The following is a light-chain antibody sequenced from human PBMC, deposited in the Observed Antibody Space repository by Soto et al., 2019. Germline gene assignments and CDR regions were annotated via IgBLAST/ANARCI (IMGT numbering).Light chain of an antibody. V-gene: IGLV1-51*01. Sequence: QSVLTQPPSVSAAPGQKVTISCSGSSSNIGNNFVSWYQHLPETAPKLLIYDNNKRPSGIPDRFSGTKSGTSATLGITGLQTGDEAHYYCATWDSSLIAGVFGGGTKLTVL. CDR2: DNN. CDR3: ATWDSSLIAGV. CDR1: SSNIGNNF. J-gene: IGLJ2*01.